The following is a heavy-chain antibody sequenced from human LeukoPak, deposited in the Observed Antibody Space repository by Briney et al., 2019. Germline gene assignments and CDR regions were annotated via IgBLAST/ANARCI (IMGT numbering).Heavy chain of an antibody. V-gene: IGHV2-70*01. J-gene: IGHJ4*02. CDR2: IDWGDDK. Sequence: SGPTLVNPTQTLTLTCTFSGFSLDTSGMCVNWIRQPPGKALEWLALIDWGDDKYYSTSLKTRLTISKDTSKNQVVLTMTDLDPVDTATYYCARRRLATAGPYFDYWGLGTLVTVSP. CDR1: GFSLDTSGMC. CDR3: ARRRLATAGPYFDY. D-gene: IGHD6-13*01.